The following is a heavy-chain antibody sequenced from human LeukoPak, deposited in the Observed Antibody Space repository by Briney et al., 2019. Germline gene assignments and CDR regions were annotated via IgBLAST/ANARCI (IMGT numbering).Heavy chain of an antibody. V-gene: IGHV1-46*01. D-gene: IGHD3-9*01. CDR2: INPSGGST. J-gene: IGHJ6*03. CDR1: GYTFTSYY. Sequence: ASVKVSCKASGYTFTSYYMHWVRQAPGQGLEWMGIINPSGGSTSYAQKFQGRVTMTRDMSTSTVYMELSSLRSEDTAVYYCARDGNYDILTGPPYYYMDVWGKGTTVTVSS. CDR3: ARDGNYDILTGPPYYYMDV.